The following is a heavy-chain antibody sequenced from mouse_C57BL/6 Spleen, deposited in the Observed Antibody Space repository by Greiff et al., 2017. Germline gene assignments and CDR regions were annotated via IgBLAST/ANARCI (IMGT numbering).Heavy chain of an antibody. Sequence: QVQLQQSGAELVKPGASVKISCKASGSAFSSYWMNWVKQRPGKGLEWIGQIYPGVGDTNYNGKFKGKATLTADKSSSTAYMQLSSLTSEDSAVYFCARRGSSYEDAMDYWGQGTSVTVSS. J-gene: IGHJ4*01. CDR3: ARRGSSYEDAMDY. V-gene: IGHV1-80*01. CDR1: GSAFSSYW. CDR2: IYPGVGDT. D-gene: IGHD1-1*01.